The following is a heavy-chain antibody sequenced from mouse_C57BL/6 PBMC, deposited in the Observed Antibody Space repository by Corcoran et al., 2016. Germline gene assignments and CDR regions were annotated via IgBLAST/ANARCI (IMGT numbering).Heavy chain of an antibody. CDR2: IYPGDGDT. CDR3: ARKVDGTYAMDY. V-gene: IGHV1-80*01. CDR1: GYAFSSYW. Sequence: QVQLQQSGAELVKSWASVKISCKVSGYAFSSYWMNWVKQRPGKVLEWFGQIYPGDGDTNYNGKFKGKATLSADKSSSTAYMQLSSLTSEDSAVYFCARKVDGTYAMDYWGQGTSVTVSS. D-gene: IGHD1-1*01. J-gene: IGHJ4*01.